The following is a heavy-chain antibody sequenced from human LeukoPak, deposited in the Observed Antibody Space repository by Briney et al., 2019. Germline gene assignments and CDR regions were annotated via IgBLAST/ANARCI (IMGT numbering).Heavy chain of an antibody. CDR1: GFTFSSYG. CDR3: ARDLSENYSIDY. J-gene: IGHJ4*02. Sequence: AGGSLRLSCAASGFTFSSYGMHWVRQAPGKGLEWVAFIRYDGSNKYYADSVKGRFTISRDNSKNTLFLQMNSLRAEDTAVYYCARDLSENYSIDYWGQGTLVTVSS. CDR2: IRYDGSNK. V-gene: IGHV3-30*02. D-gene: IGHD2-21*01.